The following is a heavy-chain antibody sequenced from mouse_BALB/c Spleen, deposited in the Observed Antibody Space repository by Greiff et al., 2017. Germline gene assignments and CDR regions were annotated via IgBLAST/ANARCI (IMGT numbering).Heavy chain of an antibody. J-gene: IGHJ4*01. CDR2: IRSKSNNYAT. Sequence: DVHLVESGGGLVQPKGSLKLSCAASGFTFNTYAMNWVRQAPGKGLEWVARIRSKSNNYATYYADSVKDRFTISRDDSQSMLYLQMNNLKTEDTAMYYCVRGHAMDYWGQGTSVTVSS. D-gene: IGHD3-3*01. CDR1: GFTFNTYA. V-gene: IGHV10-1*02. CDR3: VRGHAMDY.